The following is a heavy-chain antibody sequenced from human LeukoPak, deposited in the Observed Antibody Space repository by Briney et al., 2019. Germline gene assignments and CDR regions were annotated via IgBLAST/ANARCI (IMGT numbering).Heavy chain of an antibody. J-gene: IGHJ2*01. CDR3: ARGALIVVVVTTNWFIDL. V-gene: IGHV4-34*01. CDR1: GGSFSGYY. D-gene: IGHD3-22*01. CDR2: INQSGNT. Sequence: SETLSLTCAVDGGSFSGYYWSWIRQPPGKGLEWIGEINQSGNTNYNPSLKSRVTISIDTSKNQFSLKLSSVTAADTAVYYCARGALIVVVVTTNWFIDLWGRGTLVTVSS.